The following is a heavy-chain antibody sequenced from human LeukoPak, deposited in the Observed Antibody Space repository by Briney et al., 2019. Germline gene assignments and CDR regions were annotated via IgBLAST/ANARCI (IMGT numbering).Heavy chain of an antibody. CDR2: IKTETDGGTT. J-gene: IGHJ4*02. CDR3: TKVLPPVHFDY. CDR1: GFSFSNAW. D-gene: IGHD2/OR15-2a*01. V-gene: IGHV3-15*01. Sequence: PGGSLRLSCAASGFSFSNAWMIWVRQAPGKGLEWVGRIKTETDGGTTDYAAPVKGRFTISRDDSKNTLYLQMNSLKTEDTAVYYCTKVLPPVHFDYWGQGTLVTVSS.